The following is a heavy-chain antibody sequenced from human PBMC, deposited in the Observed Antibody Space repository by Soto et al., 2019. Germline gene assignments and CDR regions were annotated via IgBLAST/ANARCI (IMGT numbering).Heavy chain of an antibody. CDR1: GFTFDDYA. J-gene: IGHJ4*02. Sequence: GGSLILACASSGFTFDDYAMHWVRQAPGKGRGGVSGISWNSGSIGYAGSVKGRCTISRDNAKNSMYLQMNSLRAEDTALYYGAKDSGYEGSFAEWGKGTLVT. V-gene: IGHV3-9*01. CDR3: AKDSGYEGSFAE. D-gene: IGHD5-18*01. CDR2: ISWNSGSI.